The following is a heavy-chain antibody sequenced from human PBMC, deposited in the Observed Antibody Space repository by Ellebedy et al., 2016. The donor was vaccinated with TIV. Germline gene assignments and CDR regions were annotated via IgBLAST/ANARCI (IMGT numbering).Heavy chain of an antibody. J-gene: IGHJ4*02. CDR1: GFTFSHYW. CDR2: IGRNGGNA. D-gene: IGHD1-26*01. Sequence: GGSLRLSCAASGFTFSHYWMNWVRQAPGKGLEWVSGIGRNGGNADYADSVKGRFTISRDNSKDTLSLQMNSLSVEDTAVYYCAKLVGATTRIDYWGQGTLVTVSS. V-gene: IGHV3-23*01. CDR3: AKLVGATTRIDY.